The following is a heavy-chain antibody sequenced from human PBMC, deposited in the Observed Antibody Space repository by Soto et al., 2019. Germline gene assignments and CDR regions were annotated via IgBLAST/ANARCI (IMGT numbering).Heavy chain of an antibody. J-gene: IGHJ6*02. Sequence: SETLSLTWFVSGGSVTSHHWSWIRQCPGQGLEWFDYTSYTGNTNYHPSLKSRVTISMDTSKNQLSLKLTSMTAADTAVYYCARSDRQGSGSYYYYYGMDVWGQGTTVTVSS. V-gene: IGHV4-59*02. CDR2: TSYTGNT. CDR3: ARSDRQGSGSYYYYYGMDV. CDR1: GGSVTSHH. D-gene: IGHD3-10*01.